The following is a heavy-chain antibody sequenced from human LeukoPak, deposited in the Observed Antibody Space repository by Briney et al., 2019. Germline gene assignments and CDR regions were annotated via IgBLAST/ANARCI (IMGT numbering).Heavy chain of an antibody. J-gene: IGHJ4*02. CDR2: ICTNDGNT. CDR3: AKGSGSSCYSPCDY. D-gene: IGHD2-15*01. V-gene: IGHV3-23*01. CDR1: GFTFSDYY. Sequence: GGSLRLSCAASGFTFSDYYMSWIRQAPGKGLEWVSVICTNDGNTYYADAVKGRFTISRDNSKDTLYLQMDSLRAEDTAVYYCAKGSGSSCYSPCDYWGQGILVTVSS.